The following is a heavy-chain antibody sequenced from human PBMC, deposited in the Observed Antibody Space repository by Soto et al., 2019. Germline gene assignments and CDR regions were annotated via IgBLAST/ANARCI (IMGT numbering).Heavy chain of an antibody. CDR3: ARAAGFGELPHDY. V-gene: IGHV3-30-3*01. CDR1: GFTFSSYA. CDR2: ISYDGSKK. Sequence: QVQLVESGGGVVQPGRSLRLSCAASGFTFSSYAMHWVRQAPGKGLEWVAVISYDGSKKYYADSVKGRFTISRDNSKNTLYLQMNSLRAEDTAVFYCARAAGFGELPHDYWGQGTLVTVSS. D-gene: IGHD3-10*01. J-gene: IGHJ4*02.